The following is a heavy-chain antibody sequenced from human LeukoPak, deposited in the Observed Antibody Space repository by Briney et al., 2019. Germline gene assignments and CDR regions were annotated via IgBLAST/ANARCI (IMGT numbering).Heavy chain of an antibody. Sequence: SDTLSLTCAVYGGSFSGYYWSWIRQPPGKGLEWIGEINHSGSTNYNPSLKSRVTISVDTSKNQFSLKLSSVTAADTAVYYCAFWTGRYDSWGQGTLATVSS. CDR1: GGSFSGYY. D-gene: IGHD3/OR15-3a*01. CDR3: AFWTGRYDS. CDR2: INHSGST. J-gene: IGHJ1*01. V-gene: IGHV4-34*01.